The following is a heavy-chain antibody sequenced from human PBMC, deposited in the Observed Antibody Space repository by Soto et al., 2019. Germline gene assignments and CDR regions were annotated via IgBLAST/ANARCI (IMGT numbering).Heavy chain of an antibody. CDR1: GFTFSSYA. CDR2: ISGSGGST. D-gene: IGHD3-22*01. CDR3: AKDRENYDSSGYYYFFDAFDI. Sequence: EVQLLESGGGLVQPGGSLRLSCAASGFTFSSYAMSWVRQAPGKGLEWVSAISGSGGSTYYADSVKGRFTISRDNSKNTLYLQMNSPRAEDTAVYYCAKDRENYDSSGYYYFFDAFDIWGQGTMVTVSS. J-gene: IGHJ3*02. V-gene: IGHV3-23*01.